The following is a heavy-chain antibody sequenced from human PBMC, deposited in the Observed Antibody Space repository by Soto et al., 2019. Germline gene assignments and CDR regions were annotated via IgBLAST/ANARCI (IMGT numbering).Heavy chain of an antibody. Sequence: LSQTLSLTCAISGDSVSSNSAAWNWIRQSPSRGLEWLGRTYYRSKWYNDYAVSVKSRITINPDTSKNQFSLQLNSVTPEDTAVYYCARDREGHSSSQGGDYYYYGMDVWGQGTTVTVSS. J-gene: IGHJ6*02. CDR1: GDSVSSNSAA. CDR3: ARDREGHSSSQGGDYYYYGMDV. D-gene: IGHD6-6*01. CDR2: TYYRSKWYN. V-gene: IGHV6-1*01.